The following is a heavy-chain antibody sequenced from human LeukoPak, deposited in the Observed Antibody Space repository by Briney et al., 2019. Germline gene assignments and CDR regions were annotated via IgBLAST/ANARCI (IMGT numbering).Heavy chain of an antibody. V-gene: IGHV4-31*03. CDR2: IYYSGST. D-gene: IGHD3-22*01. CDR3: ARVGSYDCSAGIDY. Sequence: SQTLSLTCTVSGGSITSGGDFWSWFRQHPGKGLEWIGYIYYSGSTYYNPSLKSRVTISVDTSENQFSLKLSSVTAADTAVYYCARVGSYDCSAGIDYWGQGTLVTVSS. J-gene: IGHJ4*02. CDR1: GGSITSGGDF.